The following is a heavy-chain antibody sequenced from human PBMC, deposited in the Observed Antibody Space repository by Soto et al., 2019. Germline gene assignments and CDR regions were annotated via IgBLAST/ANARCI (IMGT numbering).Heavy chain of an antibody. V-gene: IGHV3-30-3*01. J-gene: IGHJ3*02. CDR3: ARSYSMYGGKRDAFDI. Sequence: QVQLVESGGGVVQPGRSLRLSCAASGFTFSSYAMHWVRQAPGKGLEWVAVISYDGSNKNYADSVKGRFTISRDNSKNTLYLQMNSLRAEDTAVYYCARSYSMYGGKRDAFDIWGQGTMVTVSS. CDR2: ISYDGSNK. D-gene: IGHD3-10*02. CDR1: GFTFSSYA.